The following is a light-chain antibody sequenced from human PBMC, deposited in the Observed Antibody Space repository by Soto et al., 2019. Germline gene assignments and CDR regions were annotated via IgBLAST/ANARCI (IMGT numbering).Light chain of an antibody. CDR2: SAS. J-gene: IGKJ2*01. V-gene: IGKV1-8*01. Sequence: AIRMTQSPSSFSASTGDRVTITCRASQDISTSLAWYQQRPGKAPKLLIYSASSLQSGVPANFSGSGSGTDFTLTISCLQSEDFATYYCQQYYSYTYTFGQGTKVEIK. CDR1: QDISTS. CDR3: QQYYSYTYT.